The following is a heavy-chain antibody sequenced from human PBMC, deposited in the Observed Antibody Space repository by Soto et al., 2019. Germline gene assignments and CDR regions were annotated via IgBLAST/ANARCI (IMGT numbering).Heavy chain of an antibody. Sequence: GGSLRLSCAASGFTFSSYAMSWVRQAPGKGLEWVSAISGSGGSTYYADSVKGRFTISRDNSKNTLYLQMNSLRAEDTAVYYCARDYCSGGSCYSEGVFDYWGQGTLVTISS. V-gene: IGHV3-23*01. CDR1: GFTFSSYA. D-gene: IGHD2-15*01. CDR3: ARDYCSGGSCYSEGVFDY. J-gene: IGHJ4*02. CDR2: ISGSGGST.